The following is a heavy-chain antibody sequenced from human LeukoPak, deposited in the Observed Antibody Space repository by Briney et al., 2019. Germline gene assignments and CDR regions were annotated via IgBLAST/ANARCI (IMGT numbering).Heavy chain of an antibody. CDR3: AKTRPLDSSSWSHGDY. V-gene: IGHV3-23*01. Sequence: GGSLRLSCADSGVTFSNYAMSWVRQAPGKGLEWVSAISGSGDSTYYGDSVKGRFTISRDNSKNTLYLQMNSLRAEDTAVYYCAKTRPLDSSSWSHGDYWGQGTLVTVSS. CDR1: GVTFSNYA. D-gene: IGHD6-13*01. CDR2: ISGSGDST. J-gene: IGHJ4*02.